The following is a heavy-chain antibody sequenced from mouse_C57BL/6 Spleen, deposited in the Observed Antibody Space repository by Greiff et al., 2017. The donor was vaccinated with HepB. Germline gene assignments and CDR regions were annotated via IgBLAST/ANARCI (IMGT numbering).Heavy chain of an antibody. V-gene: IGHV1-54*01. Sequence: QVQLQQSGAELVRPGTSVKVSCKASGYAFTNYLIEWVKQRPGQGLEWIGVINPGSGGTNYNEKFKGKATMTADKSSSTAYMQLSSLTSEDSAVYFCARVLYSRSYDWGQGTTLTVSS. J-gene: IGHJ2*01. D-gene: IGHD1-1*01. CDR2: INPGSGGT. CDR3: ARVLYSRSYD. CDR1: GYAFTNYL.